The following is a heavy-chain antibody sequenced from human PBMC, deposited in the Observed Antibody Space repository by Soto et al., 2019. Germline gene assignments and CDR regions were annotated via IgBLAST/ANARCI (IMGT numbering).Heavy chain of an antibody. CDR2: IYYSGTT. D-gene: IGHD2-2*01. Sequence: SETLSLTCPVSGFSVGSNNWWAWIRQPPGKGLEWIGNIYYSGTTYYNPSLKSRVTMSVDRANNQFSLRLSSVTAADTAVYYCARKERKPAAIWNWGLGALVT. CDR1: GFSVGSNNW. J-gene: IGHJ4*02. CDR3: ARKERKPAAIWN. V-gene: IGHV4-28*01.